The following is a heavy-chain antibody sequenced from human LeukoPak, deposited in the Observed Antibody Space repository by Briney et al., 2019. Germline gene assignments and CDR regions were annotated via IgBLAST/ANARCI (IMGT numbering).Heavy chain of an antibody. Sequence: GGSLRLSCAASGFTFSSYSMNWVRQAPGKGLEWVSYISSSSSTIYYADSVKGRFTISRDNAKNSLYLQMNSLRAEDTAVYYCARVGSSNRYYYYYMDVWGKGTTATVSS. CDR3: ARVGSSNRYYYYYMDV. D-gene: IGHD2-2*01. CDR1: GFTFSSYS. V-gene: IGHV3-48*01. J-gene: IGHJ6*03. CDR2: ISSSSSTI.